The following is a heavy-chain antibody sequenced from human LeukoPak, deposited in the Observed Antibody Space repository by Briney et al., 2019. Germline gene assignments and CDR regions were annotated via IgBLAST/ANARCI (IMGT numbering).Heavy chain of an antibody. V-gene: IGHV4-34*01. CDR3: ARRYGSGSYYYYYGMDV. Sequence: SETLSLTCAVYGGSFSGYYWSWIRQPPGKGLEWFGEINHSGSTNYNPSLKSRVTISVDTSKNQFSPKLSSVTAADTAVYYCARRYGSGSYYYYYGMDVWGKGTTVTVSS. J-gene: IGHJ6*04. CDR1: GGSFSGYY. CDR2: INHSGST. D-gene: IGHD3-10*01.